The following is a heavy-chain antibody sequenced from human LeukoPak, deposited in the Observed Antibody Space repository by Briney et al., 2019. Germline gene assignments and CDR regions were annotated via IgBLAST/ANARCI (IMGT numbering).Heavy chain of an antibody. J-gene: IGHJ4*02. D-gene: IGHD2-15*01. Sequence: GRSLSLSCAASGFTFTSYVIHWVRQAPGKGLEWAAVIFFDGTKRYYADSVKGRFTISRDNSRNTVSLEMNSLRPEDTAIYYCARDHGCSGGACYFFDYWGQGALVTVSS. CDR2: IFFDGTKR. V-gene: IGHV3-30*04. CDR3: ARDHGCSGGACYFFDY. CDR1: GFTFTSYV.